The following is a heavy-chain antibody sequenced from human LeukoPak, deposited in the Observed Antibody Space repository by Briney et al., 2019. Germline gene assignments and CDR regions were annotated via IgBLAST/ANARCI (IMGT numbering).Heavy chain of an antibody. D-gene: IGHD2-15*01. CDR1: GFSLSASGVG. V-gene: IGHV2-5*02. Sequence: ESGPTLVKPTQTLTLTCTFSGFSLSASGVGVGWIRQPPGKALEWLALIYWDDDKRYSPSLKSRLTITKDNSKNQVALTMTNMDPVDTATYYCAHSQRVANCRGGSCYHFDYWGQGTLVTVSS. CDR2: IYWDDDK. CDR3: AHSQRVANCRGGSCYHFDY. J-gene: IGHJ4*02.